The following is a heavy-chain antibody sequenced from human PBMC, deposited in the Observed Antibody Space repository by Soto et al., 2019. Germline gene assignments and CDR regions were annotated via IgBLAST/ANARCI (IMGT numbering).Heavy chain of an antibody. CDR1: GDTFASFG. Sequence: ASVKVSCKASGDTFASFGFSWVRQAPGQGLEWLGWISAYNGNTHYAQKVRDRVTLTTDTSTNTAYMELRSLTSDDTAVYYCARDQESVTDRILQYWGQGTRVTVSS. CDR2: ISAYNGNT. J-gene: IGHJ4*02. V-gene: IGHV1-18*01. D-gene: IGHD5-18*01. CDR3: ARDQESVTDRILQY.